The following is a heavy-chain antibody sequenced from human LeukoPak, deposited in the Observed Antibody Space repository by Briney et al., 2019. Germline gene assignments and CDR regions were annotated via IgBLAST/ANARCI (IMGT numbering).Heavy chain of an antibody. Sequence: GGSLRLSCAASGFTVSSNYMSWVRQAPGKGLEWVSVIYSGGSTYYADSVKGRFTISRDNSKNTLYLQMNSLRAEDTAVYYCARDQAVTTYYYSGMDVWGQGTTVTVSS. CDR1: GFTVSSNY. CDR2: IYSGGST. J-gene: IGHJ6*02. D-gene: IGHD4-17*01. CDR3: ARDQAVTTYYYSGMDV. V-gene: IGHV3-66*01.